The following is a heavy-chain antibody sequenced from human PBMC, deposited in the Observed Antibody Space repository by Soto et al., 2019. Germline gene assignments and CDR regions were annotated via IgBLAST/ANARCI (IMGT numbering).Heavy chain of an antibody. CDR2: ISGSGGTT. CDR1: GFTFSSYG. D-gene: IGHD6-6*01. Sequence: VQLVESGGGVVQPGRSLRLSCAASGFTFSSYGMHWVRQTPGQGLEWVSGISGSGGTTYYADSVKGRFTISRENSKNTLYLQMNSLRAEDTAVYYCAKGYSTSFACWGQGTLVTVSS. CDR3: AKGYSTSFAC. J-gene: IGHJ4*02. V-gene: IGHV3-23*04.